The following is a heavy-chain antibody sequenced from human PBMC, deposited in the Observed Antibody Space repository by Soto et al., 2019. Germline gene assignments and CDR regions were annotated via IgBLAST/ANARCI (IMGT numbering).Heavy chain of an antibody. CDR1: GFTFPSSA. Sequence: QMQLVQSGPEVKKPGTSVTVSCTASGFTFPSSAVHWVRQARGQGLEWIGWIVVGSGNTNYAQKFQERVTITRDMSTSTAYMELSSLRSEDTAVYYCAADSTLMQFWFYGLDIWGQGTMVTVSS. V-gene: IGHV1-58*01. J-gene: IGHJ3*02. D-gene: IGHD3-10*01. CDR2: IVVGSGNT. CDR3: AADSTLMQFWFYGLDI.